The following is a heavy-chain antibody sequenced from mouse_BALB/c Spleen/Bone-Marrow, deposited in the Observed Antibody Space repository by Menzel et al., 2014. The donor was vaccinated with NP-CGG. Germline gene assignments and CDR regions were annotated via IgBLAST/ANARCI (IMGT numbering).Heavy chain of an antibody. CDR1: GYTFSSYW. D-gene: IGHD2-3*01. CDR2: ILPGSGST. CDR3: ARKEGYDGYPDY. Sequence: VQLQQSGPELVKPGASVKVSCKATGYTFSSYWIEWVKRRPGHGLEWIGEILPGSGSTNYNEKFKGKATFTADTSSNTAYMQLSSLTSEDSAVYYCARKEGYDGYPDYWGQGTTLTVSS. V-gene: IGHV1-9*01. J-gene: IGHJ2*01.